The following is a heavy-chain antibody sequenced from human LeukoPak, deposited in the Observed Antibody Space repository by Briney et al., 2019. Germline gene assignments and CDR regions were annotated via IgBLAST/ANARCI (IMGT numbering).Heavy chain of an antibody. Sequence: GASVKVSCKASGYTFTSYGISWVRQAPGQGLEWMGIINPSGGSTSYAQKFQGRVTMTRDMSTSTVYMELSSLRSEDTAVYYCRVLNSGSYYGSVDYWGQGTLVTVSS. CDR3: RVLNSGSYYGSVDY. D-gene: IGHD1-26*01. J-gene: IGHJ4*02. V-gene: IGHV1-46*01. CDR1: GYTFTSYG. CDR2: INPSGGST.